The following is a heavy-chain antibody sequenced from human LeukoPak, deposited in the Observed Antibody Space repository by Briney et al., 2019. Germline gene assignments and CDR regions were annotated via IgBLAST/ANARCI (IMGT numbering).Heavy chain of an antibody. V-gene: IGHV1-69*13. CDR1: GGTFSSYA. Sequence: SVTVSCTASGGTFSSYAISWVRQAPGQGLEWMGGIIPIFGTANYAQKFQGRVTITADESTSTAYMELSSLRSEDTAVYYCARGQSITIFGVVLPQNYYYYGMDVWGQGTTVTVSS. CDR2: IIPIFGTA. D-gene: IGHD3-3*01. CDR3: ARGQSITIFGVVLPQNYYYYGMDV. J-gene: IGHJ6*02.